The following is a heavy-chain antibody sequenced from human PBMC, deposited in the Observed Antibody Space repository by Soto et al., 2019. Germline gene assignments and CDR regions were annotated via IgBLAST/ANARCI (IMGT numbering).Heavy chain of an antibody. V-gene: IGHV3-15*07. J-gene: IGHJ6*02. D-gene: IGHD6-25*01. CDR2: IKSRVDGGAT. CDR1: GFSFSHAW. Sequence: EAQLVESGGGLAKPGGSFRLSCAASGFSFSHAWMNWVRQAPGKGLEWVGRIKSRVDGGATDFAAPVKGRFTVSRDDSENTVYLQMNSLKTEDTATYYCTATAAPGVDVWGPGTTVIVSS. CDR3: TATAAPGVDV.